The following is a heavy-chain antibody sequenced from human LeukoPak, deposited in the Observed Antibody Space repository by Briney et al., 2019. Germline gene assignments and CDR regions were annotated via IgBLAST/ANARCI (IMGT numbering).Heavy chain of an antibody. D-gene: IGHD4-17*01. CDR1: GGSISSSSYY. CDR2: IYYSGST. J-gene: IGHJ4*02. Sequence: TSETLSLTCTVSGGSISSSSYYWDWIRQPPGKGLEWIGSIYYSGSTYYNPSLKSRVTISVDTSKNQFPLKLSSVTAADTAVYYCARGPMTTVTMKPFDYWGQGTLVTVSS. CDR3: ARGPMTTVTMKPFDY. V-gene: IGHV4-39*06.